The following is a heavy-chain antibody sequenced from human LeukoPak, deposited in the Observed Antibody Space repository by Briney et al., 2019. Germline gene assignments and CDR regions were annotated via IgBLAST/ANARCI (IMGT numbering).Heavy chain of an antibody. CDR3: ARGGYYGSGRYYTVLDLDY. D-gene: IGHD3-10*01. CDR1: GGSFSGYY. J-gene: IGHJ4*02. CDR2: INHSGST. V-gene: IGHV4-34*01. Sequence: PSETLSLTCAVYGGSFSGYYWSWIRQPPGKGLEWVGEINHSGSTNYNPSLKRRVTISVDPSKNQFSLKLSSVTAADTAVYYCARGGYYGSGRYYTVLDLDYWGQGTLVTVSS.